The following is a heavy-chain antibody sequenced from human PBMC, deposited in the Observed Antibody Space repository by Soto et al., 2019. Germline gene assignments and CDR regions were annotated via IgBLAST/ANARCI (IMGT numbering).Heavy chain of an antibody. Sequence: SETLSLTCTVSGASISSSYWSWIRQSPGKRLEWIGYIHYSGGTKYNPSHESRISMSIDTSKNQFSLKLSSVTAADTAVYYCARRMTKAPEDWFDPWGQGTLVTVSS. D-gene: IGHD4-17*01. CDR1: GASISSSY. CDR2: IHYSGGT. V-gene: IGHV4-59*01. CDR3: ARRMTKAPEDWFDP. J-gene: IGHJ5*02.